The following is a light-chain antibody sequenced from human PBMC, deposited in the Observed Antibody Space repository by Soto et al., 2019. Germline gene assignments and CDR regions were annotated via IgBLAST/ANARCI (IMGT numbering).Light chain of an antibody. CDR3: SSYTGSSTPYV. CDR1: SSDVGGYNY. V-gene: IGLV2-14*01. CDR2: EVS. Sequence: QSVLTQPASVSGSPGQSITISCTGTSSDVGGYNYVSWYQQHPGKAPKLMIYEVSNRPSGVSNRFSGSKSGNTASLTSSGLQAEDEADYYCSSYTGSSTPYVFGTGTKLTVL. J-gene: IGLJ1*01.